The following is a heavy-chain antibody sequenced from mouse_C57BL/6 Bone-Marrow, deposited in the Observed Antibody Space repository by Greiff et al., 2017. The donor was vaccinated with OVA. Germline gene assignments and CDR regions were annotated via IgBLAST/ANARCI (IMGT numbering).Heavy chain of an antibody. CDR3: ARHEDGYYASYFDY. V-gene: IGHV1-82*01. D-gene: IGHD2-3*01. J-gene: IGHJ2*01. CDR1: GYAFSSSW. CDR2: IYPGDGDT. Sequence: QVQLKESGPELVKPGASVKISCKASGYAFSSSWLNWVKQRPGKGLEWIGRIYPGDGDTNYNGKFKGKATLTADQSSSTAYMQISSLTSEDSAVYFCARHEDGYYASYFDYWGQGTTLTATS.